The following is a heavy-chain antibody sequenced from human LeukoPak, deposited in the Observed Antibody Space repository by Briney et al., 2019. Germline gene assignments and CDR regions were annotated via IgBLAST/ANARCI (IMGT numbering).Heavy chain of an antibody. CDR3: ARDGAYCGGDCYSSRYFQH. CDR2: IIPIFGTA. V-gene: IGHV1-69*13. Sequence: ASVKVSCKASGGTFSSYAISWVRQAPGQGLEWMGGIIPIFGTANYAQKFQGRVTITADESTSTAYMELSSLRSEDTAVYYCARDGAYCGGDCYSSRYFQHWGQGTLVTVSS. D-gene: IGHD2-21*01. CDR1: GGTFSSYA. J-gene: IGHJ1*01.